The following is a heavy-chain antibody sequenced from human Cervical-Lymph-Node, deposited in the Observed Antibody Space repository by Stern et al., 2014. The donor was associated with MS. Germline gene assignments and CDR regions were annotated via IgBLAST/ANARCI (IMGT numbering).Heavy chain of an antibody. D-gene: IGHD3-10*01. J-gene: IGHJ5*02. Sequence: QVQLVESGADVKKPGSSVKVSCKASGDISWLRQAPGQGLDYMGGLNRPVGTAPYTQRFQGRLTITADKSTNTTTPTRSSLNTCDADIYYCATGAGDNWFDPWGQGTLVSVSS. CDR2: LNRPVGTA. CDR3: ATGAGDNWFDP. V-gene: IGHV1-69*06. CDR1: GD.